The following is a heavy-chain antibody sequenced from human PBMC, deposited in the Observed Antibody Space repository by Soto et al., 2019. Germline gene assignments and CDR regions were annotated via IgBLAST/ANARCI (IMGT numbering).Heavy chain of an antibody. CDR1: GYTFTSYG. CDR2: IIPILGIA. J-gene: IGHJ4*02. D-gene: IGHD6-19*01. CDR3: ARKVAGRLDY. Sequence: ASVKVSCKASGYTFTSYGISWVRQAPGQGLEWMGWIIPILGIANYAQKFRGRVTITADKSTSTAYMELSSLRSEGTAVYYCARKVAGRLDYWGQGTLVTVSS. V-gene: IGHV1-69*10.